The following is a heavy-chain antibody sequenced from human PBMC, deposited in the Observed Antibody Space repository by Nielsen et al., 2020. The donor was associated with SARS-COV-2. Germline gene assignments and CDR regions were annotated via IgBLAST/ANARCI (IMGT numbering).Heavy chain of an antibody. CDR3: ARALYSGSYYRVLDY. CDR1: GYTFTGYY. D-gene: IGHD1-26*01. CDR2: INPNSGGT. Sequence: ASVKVSCKASGYTFTGYYMHWVRQAPGQGLEWMGWINPNSGGTNYAQKFQGRVTMTRDTSISTAYMELSRLRSDDTAVYYCARALYSGSYYRVLDYWGQGTLVTVSS. V-gene: IGHV1-2*02. J-gene: IGHJ4*02.